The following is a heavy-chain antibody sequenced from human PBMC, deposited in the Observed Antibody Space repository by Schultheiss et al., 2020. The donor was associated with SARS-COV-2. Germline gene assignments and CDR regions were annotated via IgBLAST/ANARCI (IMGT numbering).Heavy chain of an antibody. D-gene: IGHD2-2*01. V-gene: IGHV1-18*01. CDR1: GYTFTSYG. CDR3: ARGRYCSSTSCYEGY. Sequence: ASVKVSCKASGYTFTSYGISWVRQAPGQGLEWMGWISAYNGNTNYAQKLQGRVTMTTDTSTSTAYMELRSLRSDDTAVYYCARGRYCSSTSCYEGYWGQGTLVTVSS. CDR2: ISAYNGNT. J-gene: IGHJ4*02.